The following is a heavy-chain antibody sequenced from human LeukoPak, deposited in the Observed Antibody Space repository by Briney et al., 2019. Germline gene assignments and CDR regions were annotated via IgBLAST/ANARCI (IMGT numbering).Heavy chain of an antibody. CDR2: MNPNSGNT. CDR1: GYTFTSYD. V-gene: IGHV1-8*01. D-gene: IGHD3-10*01. CDR3: ARDKDHHGSGSYCMGFDP. Sequence: ASVKVSCKASGYTFTSYDINWVRQATGQGLEWMGWMNPNSGNTGYAQKFQGRVTITRNTSISTAYMELSSLRSEDTAVYYCARDKDHHGSGSYCMGFDPWGQGTLVTVSS. J-gene: IGHJ5*02.